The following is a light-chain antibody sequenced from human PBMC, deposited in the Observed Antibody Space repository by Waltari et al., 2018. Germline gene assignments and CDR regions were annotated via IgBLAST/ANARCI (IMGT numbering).Light chain of an antibody. Sequence: DIVLTQSPATLSLSPGDRATLSCRASQSISSYLDWYQQKPGQAPRLLIFDASNRDTGIPARFSGSGSVTDFTLTISSLEPEDFAVYYCQQRSNWSWTFGQGTKVEIK. CDR1: QSISSY. J-gene: IGKJ1*01. V-gene: IGKV3-11*01. CDR3: QQRSNWSWT. CDR2: DAS.